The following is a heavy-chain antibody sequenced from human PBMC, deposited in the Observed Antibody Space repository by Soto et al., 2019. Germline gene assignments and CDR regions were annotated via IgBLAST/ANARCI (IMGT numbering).Heavy chain of an antibody. Sequence: QVQLQESGPGLVKPSETLSLTCTVSGGSVSSGSYYWSWIRQPQGKGLEWIGYIYYSGSTNYNPSLKSRVTISVDTSKNQFSLKLSSVTAADTAVYYCARDRAVAGSLGYWGQGTLVTVSS. J-gene: IGHJ4*02. CDR3: ARDRAVAGSLGY. D-gene: IGHD6-19*01. CDR2: IYYSGST. V-gene: IGHV4-61*01. CDR1: GGSVSSGSYY.